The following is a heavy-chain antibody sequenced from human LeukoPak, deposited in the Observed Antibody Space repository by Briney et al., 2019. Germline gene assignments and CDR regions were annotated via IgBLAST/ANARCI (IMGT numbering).Heavy chain of an antibody. J-gene: IGHJ4*02. V-gene: IGHV1-46*01. D-gene: IGHD5-12*01. Sequence: INPSGGSTSYAQKFQGRVTMTRDTSTSTVYMELSSLRSEDTAVYYCARARYGGYAAHDYWGQGTLVTVSS. CDR3: ARARYGGYAAHDY. CDR2: INPSGGST.